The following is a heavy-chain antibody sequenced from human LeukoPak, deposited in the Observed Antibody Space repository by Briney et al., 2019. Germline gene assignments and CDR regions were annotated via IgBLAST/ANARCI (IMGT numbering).Heavy chain of an antibody. Sequence: GGSLRLSCAASGFTFNNYWMSWVRQTPGKGLVGVSRINSDGSSTNYADSVKGRFTISRDNAKNTLYLQMNSLRAEDMAVYYCARRAGAYTHPYDYWGQGTLVTVSS. CDR3: ARRAGAYTHPYDY. CDR2: INSDGSST. D-gene: IGHD3-16*01. J-gene: IGHJ4*02. V-gene: IGHV3-74*01. CDR1: GFTFNNYW.